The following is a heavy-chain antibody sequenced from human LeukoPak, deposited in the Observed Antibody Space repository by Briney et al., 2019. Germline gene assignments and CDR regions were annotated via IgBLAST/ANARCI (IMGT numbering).Heavy chain of an antibody. CDR3: AVGRRTDFDY. Sequence: ASVKVSCKASGYTFTDYYIHWVRQSPGQGLEWMGWINPNSGGTNYAQNFQGRVTMTRDTYITTAYMDLSRLRLDDTAVYYCAVGRRTDFDYWGQGTLVTVSS. D-gene: IGHD1-26*01. CDR2: INPNSGGT. V-gene: IGHV1-2*02. CDR1: GYTFTDYY. J-gene: IGHJ4*02.